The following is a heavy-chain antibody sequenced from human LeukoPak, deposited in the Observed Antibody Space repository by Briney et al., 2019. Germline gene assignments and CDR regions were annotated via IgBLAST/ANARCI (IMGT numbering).Heavy chain of an antibody. Sequence: GGSLRLSCAASGFTFSSYDMHWVRQVTGKGLEWVSAIGTAGDTYYPGSVKGRFTISRENAKNSLYLQMNSLRAEDTAVYYCAKALGIAAAGTALGDYWGQGTLVTVSS. V-gene: IGHV3-13*01. CDR1: GFTFSSYD. CDR3: AKALGIAAAGTALGDY. D-gene: IGHD6-13*01. CDR2: IGTAGDT. J-gene: IGHJ4*02.